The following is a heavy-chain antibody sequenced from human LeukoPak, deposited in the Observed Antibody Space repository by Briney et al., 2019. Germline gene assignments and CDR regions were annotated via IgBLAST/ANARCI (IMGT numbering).Heavy chain of an antibody. CDR1: GGTFSSYA. J-gene: IGHJ4*02. D-gene: IGHD1-26*01. V-gene: IGHV1-69*04. CDR2: IIPILGIA. Sequence: SVKVSCKASGGTFSSYAISWVRQAPGQGLEWMGRIIPILGIANYAQKFQGRVTITADKSTSTAYMELSSLRSEDTAVYYCASDLGATGYYFDYWGQGTLVTVSS. CDR3: ASDLGATGYYFDY.